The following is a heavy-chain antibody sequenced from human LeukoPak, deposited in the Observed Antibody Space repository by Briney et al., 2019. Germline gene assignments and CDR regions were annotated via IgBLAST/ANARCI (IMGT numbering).Heavy chain of an antibody. D-gene: IGHD3-22*01. Sequence: KASETLSLTCTVSGASVISGTYFWTWIRQPPGKGLEWIGYISHSGSTNYNPSLKSRVTISLDASKNQFSLKLSSVTAADTAVYFCARSPSGYRFDYWGQRTLVTVSS. J-gene: IGHJ5*01. CDR1: GASVISGTYF. CDR2: ISHSGST. CDR3: ARSPSGYRFDY. V-gene: IGHV4-61*01.